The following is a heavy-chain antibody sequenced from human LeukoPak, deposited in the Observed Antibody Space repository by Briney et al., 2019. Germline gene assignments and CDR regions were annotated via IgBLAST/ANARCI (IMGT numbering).Heavy chain of an antibody. CDR1: GFTFSSYA. CDR3: AKEYYYGSGSYYLYYYYYYYMDV. D-gene: IGHD3-10*01. J-gene: IGHJ6*03. Sequence: GGSLRLSCAASGFTFSSYAMSWVRQAPWKGLEWVSAISGSGGSTYYADSVKGRFTISRDNSKNTLYLQMNSLRAEDTAVYYCAKEYYYGSGSYYLYYYYYYYMDVWGKGTTVTVSS. V-gene: IGHV3-23*01. CDR2: ISGSGGST.